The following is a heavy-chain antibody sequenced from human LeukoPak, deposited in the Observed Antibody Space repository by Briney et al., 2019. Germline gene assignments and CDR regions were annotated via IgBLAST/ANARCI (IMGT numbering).Heavy chain of an antibody. Sequence: GGSLRLSCAASGFTFSDFAMSWVRQAPGKGLEWVSGTIGSGATTFYADSVKGRFTISRDNAKNSLYLQMNSLRAEDTAVYYCARGQALDYWGQGTLVTVSS. J-gene: IGHJ4*02. CDR1: GFTFSDFA. CDR3: ARGQALDY. CDR2: TIGSGATT. V-gene: IGHV3-23*01.